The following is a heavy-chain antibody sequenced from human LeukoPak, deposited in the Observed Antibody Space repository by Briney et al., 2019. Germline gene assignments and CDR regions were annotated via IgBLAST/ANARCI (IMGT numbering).Heavy chain of an antibody. CDR1: GYTFTSYY. J-gene: IGHJ4*02. CDR3: ARGGGSGSYYNPFDY. V-gene: IGHV1-46*01. CDR2: INPSGGST. D-gene: IGHD3-10*01. Sequence: ASVKVSCKASGYTFTSYYIHWVRQAPGQGLEWMGIINPSGGSTSYAQKFQGRVTMTRDTSTSTVYMELSSLRSEDTAVYYCARGGGSGSYYNPFDYWGQGTLVTVSS.